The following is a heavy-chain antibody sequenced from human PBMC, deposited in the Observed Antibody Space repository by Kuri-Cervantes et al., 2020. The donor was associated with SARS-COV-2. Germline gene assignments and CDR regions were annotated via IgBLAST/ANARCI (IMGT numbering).Heavy chain of an antibody. CDR1: GYTFTSYY. V-gene: IGHV1-46*01. Sequence: ASVKVSCKASGYTFTSYYMHWVRQAPGQGLEWMGIINPSGGSTSYAQKFQGRVTMTRDTSTSTVYMKLSSLRSEDTAVHYCARARGFGTETNWFDPWGQGTLVTVSS. CDR3: ARARGFGTETNWFDP. J-gene: IGHJ5*02. CDR2: INPSGGST. D-gene: IGHD3-10*01.